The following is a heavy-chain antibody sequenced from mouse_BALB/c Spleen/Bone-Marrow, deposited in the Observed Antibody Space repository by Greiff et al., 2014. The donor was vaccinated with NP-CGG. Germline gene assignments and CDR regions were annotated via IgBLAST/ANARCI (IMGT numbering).Heavy chain of an antibody. J-gene: IGHJ4*01. CDR3: ARITTATGAMDY. Sequence: VQVVESGPGLVAPSQSLSITCTVSGFSLTNYGVHWVRQPPGKGLEWLGVIWADGSTNHNSALMSRLSISKDNSKSQVFFKMNSLQTDDTAMYYCARITTATGAMDYWGQGTSVTVSS. CDR1: GFSLTNYG. D-gene: IGHD1-2*01. V-gene: IGHV2-9*02. CDR2: IWADGST.